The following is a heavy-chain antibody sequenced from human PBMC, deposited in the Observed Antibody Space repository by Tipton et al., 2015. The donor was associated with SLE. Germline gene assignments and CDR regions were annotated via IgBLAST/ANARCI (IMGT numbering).Heavy chain of an antibody. D-gene: IGHD6-13*01. V-gene: IGHV4-34*01. Sequence: LRLSCAVYGGSFSGYYWSWIRQPPGKGLEWIGVINHSGSTNYNPSLKSRVTISVDMSKNQFSLKLSSVTAADTAVYYCARWVRAAAGTWYFDLWGRGTLVTVSS. J-gene: IGHJ2*01. CDR3: ARWVRAAAGTWYFDL. CDR1: GGSFSGYY. CDR2: INHSGST.